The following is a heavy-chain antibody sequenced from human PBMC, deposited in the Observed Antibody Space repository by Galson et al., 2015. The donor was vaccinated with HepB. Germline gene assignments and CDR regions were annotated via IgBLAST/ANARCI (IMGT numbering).Heavy chain of an antibody. J-gene: IGHJ6*02. CDR1: GFTFSSYG. V-gene: IGHV3-33*01. CDR2: IWYDGSNK. D-gene: IGHD7-27*01. CDR3: ARDSLNWGPYGMDV. Sequence: SLRLSCAASGFTFSSYGMHWVRQAPGKGLEWVAVIWYDGSNKYYADSVKGRFTISRDNSKNTLYLQMNSLRAEDTAVYYCARDSLNWGPYGMDVWGQGTTVTVSS.